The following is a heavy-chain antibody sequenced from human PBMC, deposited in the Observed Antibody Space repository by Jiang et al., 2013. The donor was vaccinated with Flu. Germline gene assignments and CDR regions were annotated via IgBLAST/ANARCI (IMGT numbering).Heavy chain of an antibody. CDR3: ARFGAAVGIAEYFRH. V-gene: IGHV5-51*01. J-gene: IGHJ1*01. D-gene: IGHD6-13*01. CDR1: GYSFTNFW. Sequence: GAEVKKPGDSLKISCEGSGYSFTNFWIGWVRQMPGKGLEWMGIIYPGDSETRYSPSFQGHVTISVDKSISTAYLQWSGLKASDTAIYYCARFGAAVGIAEYFRHWGQGTLVTVSS. CDR2: IYPGDSET.